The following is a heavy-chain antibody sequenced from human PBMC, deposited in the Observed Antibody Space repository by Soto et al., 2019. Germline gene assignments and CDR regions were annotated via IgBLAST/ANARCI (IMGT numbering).Heavy chain of an antibody. CDR1: GFTFSSYA. D-gene: IGHD3-22*01. CDR3: AKDSPFEPGPMSMIVVVISPDAFDI. Sequence: GGSLRLSCAASGFTFSSYAMSWVRQAPGKGLEWVSAISGSGGSTYYADSVKGRFTISRDNSKNTLYLQMNSLRAEDTAVYYCAKDSPFEPGPMSMIVVVISPDAFDIWRQGTMITFS. CDR2: ISGSGGST. V-gene: IGHV3-23*01. J-gene: IGHJ3*02.